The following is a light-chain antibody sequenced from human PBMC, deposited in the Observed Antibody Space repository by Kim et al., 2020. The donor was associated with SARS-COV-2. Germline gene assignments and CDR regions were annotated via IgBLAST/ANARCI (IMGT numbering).Light chain of an antibody. CDR2: DSS. CDR1: QDITTY. V-gene: IGKV1-33*01. CDR3: QQYDNFPLT. Sequence: DIQMTQSPSSLSASVGDRVTITCQASQDITTYLNWYQQKPGKAPKLLIYDSSDLEVGVPSRFSGRGSGTDFTFTISSLQPEDIATYYCQQYDNFPLTFGGGTKVDIK. J-gene: IGKJ4*01.